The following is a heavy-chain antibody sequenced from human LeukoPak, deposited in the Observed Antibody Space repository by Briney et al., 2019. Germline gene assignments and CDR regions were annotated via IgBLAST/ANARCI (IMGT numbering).Heavy chain of an antibody. V-gene: IGHV1-69*13. CDR2: ITPIFGTA. CDR3: ARADYGGNSAILDYYYYGMDV. J-gene: IGHJ6*02. Sequence: SVKVSCKASGGTFSSYAISWVRQAPGQGLEWMGGITPIFGTANYAQKFQGRVTITADESTSTAYMELSSLRSEDTAVYYCARADYGGNSAILDYYYYGMDVWGQGTTVTVSS. CDR1: GGTFSSYA. D-gene: IGHD4-23*01.